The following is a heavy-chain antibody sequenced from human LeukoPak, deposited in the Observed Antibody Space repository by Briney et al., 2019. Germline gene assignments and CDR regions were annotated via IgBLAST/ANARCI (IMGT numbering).Heavy chain of an antibody. J-gene: IGHJ5*02. D-gene: IGHD5-18*01. V-gene: IGHV1-2*06. Sequence: GASVKVSCKASGYTFTGYYMHWVRQAPGQGLEWMGRINANSGGTNYAQKFQGRVTMTRDTSISTAYMELSRLRSDDTALYYCARSSRGYSYGYSVYWFDPWGQGTLVTVSS. CDR1: GYTFTGYY. CDR2: INANSGGT. CDR3: ARSSRGYSYGYSVYWFDP.